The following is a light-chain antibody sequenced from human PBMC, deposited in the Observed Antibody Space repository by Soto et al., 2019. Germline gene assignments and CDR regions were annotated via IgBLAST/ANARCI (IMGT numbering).Light chain of an antibody. Sequence: QSVLTQPPSASGTPGQRVTISCSGSTSNIGKNYVYWYQQLPGTAPKLLIYRNNQRPPGVPDRFSGSKSGTSASLAISGLRSEDEADYYCAAWDDSLSGPLFGGGTKVTVL. V-gene: IGLV1-47*01. CDR1: TSNIGKNY. CDR3: AAWDDSLSGPL. CDR2: RNN. J-gene: IGLJ2*01.